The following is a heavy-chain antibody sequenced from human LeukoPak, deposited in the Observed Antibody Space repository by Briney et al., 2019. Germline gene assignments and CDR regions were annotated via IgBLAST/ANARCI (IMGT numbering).Heavy chain of an antibody. J-gene: IGHJ5*02. CDR1: GFTFSSYS. Sequence: PGGSLRLSCAASGFTFSSYSMNWVRQAPGKGLEWVSSISSSSSYIYYADSVKGRFTISRDNAKNSLYLQMNSLRAEDTAVYYCARSDIVVVPAASGTTFDPWGQGTLVTVSS. CDR3: ARSDIVVVPAASGTTFDP. D-gene: IGHD2-2*01. CDR2: ISSSSSYI. V-gene: IGHV3-21*01.